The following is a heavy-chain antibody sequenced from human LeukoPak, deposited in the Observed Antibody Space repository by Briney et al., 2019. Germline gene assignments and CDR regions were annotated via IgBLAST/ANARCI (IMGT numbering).Heavy chain of an antibody. CDR2: IYYSGST. D-gene: IGHD3-3*01. CDR3: ARDSRTTIFGVVSWWFDP. V-gene: IGHV4-59*01. Sequence: SETLSPTCTVSGGSISSYYWSWIRQPPGKGLEWIGYIYYSGSTNYNPSLKSRVTISVDTSKNQFSLKLSSVTAADTAVYYCARDSRTTIFGVVSWWFDPWGQGTLVTVSS. J-gene: IGHJ5*02. CDR1: GGSISSYY.